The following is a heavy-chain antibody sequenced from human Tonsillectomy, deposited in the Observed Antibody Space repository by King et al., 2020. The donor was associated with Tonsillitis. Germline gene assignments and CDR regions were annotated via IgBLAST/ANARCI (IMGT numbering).Heavy chain of an antibody. CDR3: ASYHCSGTTCYWGY. V-gene: IGHV4-31*03. CDR1: GGSISSGGYY. CDR2: IYYSGGT. J-gene: IGHJ4*02. D-gene: IGHD2-2*01. Sequence: QLQESGPGLVKPSQTLSLTCSVSGGSISSGGYYWSWIRQPPGKGLEWIGYIYYSGGTYYNPSLKSRVTMSVDTSKNQFSLSLTSVTAADTAVYFCASYHCSGTTCYWGYWGQGTLVTVSS.